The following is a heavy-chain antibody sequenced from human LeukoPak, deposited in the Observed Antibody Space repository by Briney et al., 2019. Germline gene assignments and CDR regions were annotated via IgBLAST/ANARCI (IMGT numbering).Heavy chain of an antibody. CDR3: ARLPSDSSGWYRFDY. CDR1: GGSISSSSYY. Sequence: SETLSLTCTVSGGSISSSSYYWGWIRQPPGKGLEWLVSIYYSGSTYYNPSLKSRVTISVDTSKTQFSLKLSSVTATDMAVYYRARLPSDSSGWYRFDYWGQETLVIVS. CDR2: IYYSGST. V-gene: IGHV4-39*01. D-gene: IGHD6-19*01. J-gene: IGHJ4*02.